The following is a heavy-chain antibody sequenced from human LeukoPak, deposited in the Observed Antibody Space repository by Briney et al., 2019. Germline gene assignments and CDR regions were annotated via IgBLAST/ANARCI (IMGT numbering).Heavy chain of an antibody. V-gene: IGHV4-39*07. CDR2: IYYSGST. Sequence: PSETLSLTCTVSGGSTSSSSYYWGWIRQPPGKGLEWIGSIYYSGSTNYNPSLKSRVTISVDTSKNQFSLKLSSVTAADTAVYYCARGWAPLRYFVMDVWGRGTTVTVSS. CDR1: GGSTSSSSYY. CDR3: ARGWAPLRYFVMDV. J-gene: IGHJ6*02. D-gene: IGHD3-9*01.